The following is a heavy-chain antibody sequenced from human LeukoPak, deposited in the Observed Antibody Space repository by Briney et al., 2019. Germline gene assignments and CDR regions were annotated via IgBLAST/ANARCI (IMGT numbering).Heavy chain of an antibody. CDR2: ISSSGTTM. CDR1: GFTFSSYS. CDR3: ASDSYSPEYFQH. Sequence: GGSLRLSCAASGFTFSSYSMNWVRQAPGKGLNWVSYISSSGTTMYYADSVKGRFTISRDNSKNTLYLQMNSLRAEDTAVYYCASDSYSPEYFQHWGQGTLVTVSS. V-gene: IGHV3-48*01. J-gene: IGHJ1*01. D-gene: IGHD2-15*01.